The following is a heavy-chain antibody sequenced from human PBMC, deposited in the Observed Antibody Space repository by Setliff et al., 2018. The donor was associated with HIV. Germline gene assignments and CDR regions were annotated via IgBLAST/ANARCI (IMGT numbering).Heavy chain of an antibody. CDR1: GYTFSQYA. Sequence: ASVKVSCKASGYTFSQYALHWVRQAPGQRLEWMGWINTGNENTRCSQKFQGRVSIIRDTSAYTAYMELTNLRSDDSAIYYCARVSGGRPGNYYYAMDVWGQGTTVTVSS. J-gene: IGHJ6*02. CDR3: ARVSGGRPGNYYYAMDV. CDR2: INTGNENT. D-gene: IGHD1-26*01. V-gene: IGHV1-3*04.